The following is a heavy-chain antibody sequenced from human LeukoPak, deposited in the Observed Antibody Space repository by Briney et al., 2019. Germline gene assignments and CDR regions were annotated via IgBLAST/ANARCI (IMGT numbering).Heavy chain of an antibody. CDR1: GFTVSGNY. D-gene: IGHD3-10*01. CDR2: IYSGGST. V-gene: IGHV3-66*01. J-gene: IGHJ4*02. CDR3: ARDSYGSGHFDY. Sequence: GGYLRLSCAAAGFTVSGNYTSWVRQAPGKGLEWGSVIYSGGSTYYADSVKSRFTISRDISRTTLYLQMNSLRAEDTAVYYCARDSYGSGHFDYWGQGTLVTVSS.